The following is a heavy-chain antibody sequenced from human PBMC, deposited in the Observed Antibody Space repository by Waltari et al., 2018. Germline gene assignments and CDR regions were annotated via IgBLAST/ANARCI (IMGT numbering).Heavy chain of an antibody. Sequence: QITLKESGPTLVTPTQTLTLTCTFSGFSLSTSGVGVGWIRPPPGKALEWLALIYWNDDTRYSPSLKSRLTITKDTSKNQVVLTMTNMDPVDTATYYCAHSLVDIVATTAFDYWGQGTLVTVSS. V-gene: IGHV2-5*01. J-gene: IGHJ4*02. CDR2: IYWNDDT. CDR3: AHSLVDIVATTAFDY. CDR1: GFSLSTSGVG. D-gene: IGHD5-12*01.